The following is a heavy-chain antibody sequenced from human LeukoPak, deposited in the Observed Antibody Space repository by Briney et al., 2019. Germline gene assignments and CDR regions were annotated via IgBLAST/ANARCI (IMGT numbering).Heavy chain of an antibody. V-gene: IGHV3-33*01. D-gene: IGHD1-7*01. J-gene: IGHJ4*02. Sequence: PGGSLRLSCAASGFTFTTYGMHWVRQAPGKGLEWVAIIWYDGSDKYYADSVRGRFTISRDNSKNTLYLQMNRLRDEDTAVYYCARDQGNSHFDYWGQGTLDTVSS. CDR1: GFTFTTYG. CDR2: IWYDGSDK. CDR3: ARDQGNSHFDY.